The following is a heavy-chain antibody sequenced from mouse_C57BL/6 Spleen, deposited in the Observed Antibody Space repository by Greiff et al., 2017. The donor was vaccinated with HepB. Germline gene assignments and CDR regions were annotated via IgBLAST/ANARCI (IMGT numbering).Heavy chain of an antibody. J-gene: IGHJ1*03. CDR3: ARDGDYGVPYWYFDV. D-gene: IGHD2-4*01. CDR1: GYTFTSYW. V-gene: IGHV1-55*01. Sequence: QVQLQQPGAELVKPGASVKMSCKASGYTFTSYWITWVKQRPGQGLEWIGDIYPGSGSTNYNEKFKSKATLTVDTSSSTAYMQLSSLTSEDSAVYYCARDGDYGVPYWYFDVWGTGTTVTVSS. CDR2: IYPGSGST.